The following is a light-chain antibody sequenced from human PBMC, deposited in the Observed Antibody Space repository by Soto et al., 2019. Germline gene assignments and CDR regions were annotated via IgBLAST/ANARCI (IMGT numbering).Light chain of an antibody. CDR1: QSVSSIY. J-gene: IGKJ2*01. CDR2: GAS. Sequence: EMVLTQSPGTLSLSPGERAILSCRASQSVSSIYLAWYQQNPGQAPRLLIYGASSRATGIPDRFSGTGSGRDLTLTISRVEPEDFAVYYCQQYGSASYTFGQGTKLELK. CDR3: QQYGSASYT. V-gene: IGKV3-20*01.